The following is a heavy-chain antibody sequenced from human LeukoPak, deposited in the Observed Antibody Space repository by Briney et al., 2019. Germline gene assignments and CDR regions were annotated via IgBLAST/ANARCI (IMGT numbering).Heavy chain of an antibody. D-gene: IGHD3-10*01. CDR2: ISGSGGST. J-gene: IGHJ4*02. Sequence: GGSLRLSCAASGFTFSSYAMSWVRQAPGKGLEWVSAISGSGGSTYYADSVKGRFTISRDNSKNTLYLQMNSLRAEDTAVYYCAKTMVRGVIIDGLDYWGQGTLVTVSS. CDR1: GFTFSSYA. V-gene: IGHV3-23*01. CDR3: AKTMVRGVIIDGLDY.